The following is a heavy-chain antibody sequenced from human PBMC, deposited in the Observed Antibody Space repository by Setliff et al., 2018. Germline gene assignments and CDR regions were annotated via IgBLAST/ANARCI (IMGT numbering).Heavy chain of an antibody. CDR3: ARMTGPYYHYYYMDV. CDR1: GYTFTNYW. J-gene: IGHJ6*03. V-gene: IGHV5-51*01. CDR2: IYPGDSDT. Sequence: GESLKISCKGSGYTFTNYWIGWVRQMPGKGLEWMGLIYPGDSDTRYSPSFQGQVTISADKSISTAYLQWSSLKDSDTAMYYCARMTGPYYHYYYMDVWGKGTKVTVSS. D-gene: IGHD3-9*01.